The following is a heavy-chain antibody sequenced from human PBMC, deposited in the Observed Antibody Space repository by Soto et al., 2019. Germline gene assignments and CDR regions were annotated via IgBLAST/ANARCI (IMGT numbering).Heavy chain of an antibody. Sequence: GETLKISCKGSGYSFAVYWITWVRQKPGKGLEWMGRIDPSDSQTYYSPSFRGHVTISVTKSITTVFLQWSSLRASDTAMYYCARQIYDSDTGPNFQYYFDSWGQGTPVTVSS. V-gene: IGHV5-10-1*01. CDR1: GYSFAVYW. CDR3: ARQIYDSDTGPNFQYYFDS. J-gene: IGHJ4*02. D-gene: IGHD3-22*01. CDR2: IDPSDSQT.